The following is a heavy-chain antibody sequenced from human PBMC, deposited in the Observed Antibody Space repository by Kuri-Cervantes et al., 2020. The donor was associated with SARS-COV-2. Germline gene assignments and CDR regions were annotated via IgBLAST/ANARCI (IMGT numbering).Heavy chain of an antibody. Sequence: SVKVSCKASGGTFSSNAFSWVRQAPGQGLEWMGGIIPIFGTANYAQKFQGRVTITADKSTSTAYMELNSLRSEDTAVYYCARVYSGTTPLDSYFVYWGQGTLVTVSS. CDR2: IIPIFGTA. CDR3: ARVYSGTTPLDSYFVY. D-gene: IGHD2-15*01. J-gene: IGHJ4*02. CDR1: GGTFSSNA. V-gene: IGHV1-69*06.